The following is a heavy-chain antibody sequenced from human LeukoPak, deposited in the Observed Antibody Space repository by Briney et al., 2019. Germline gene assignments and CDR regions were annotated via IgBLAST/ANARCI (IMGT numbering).Heavy chain of an antibody. CDR3: ARDQRYCSSSSCPWEPFDY. J-gene: IGHJ4*02. D-gene: IGHD2-2*01. Sequence: PGGSLRLSCAASGFTFSSYWMSWFRQAPGKGLEGVANIKQDGREKYYVDSVKGRFTISRDNAKNSLYLQMNSLRAEDTAVYYCARDQRYCSSSSCPWEPFDYWGQGTLVTVS. V-gene: IGHV3-7*05. CDR2: IKQDGREK. CDR1: GFTFSSYW.